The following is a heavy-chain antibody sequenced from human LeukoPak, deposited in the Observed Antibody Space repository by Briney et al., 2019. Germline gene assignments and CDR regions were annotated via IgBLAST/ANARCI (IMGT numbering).Heavy chain of an antibody. CDR3: ARTPWGGSGSYYYYYYYMDV. Sequence: SETLSLTCTVSGGSISSYYWSWIRQPPGKGLEWIGYIYYSGSTNYNPSLKSRVTISVDTSKNQFSLKLSSVTAADTAVYYCARTPWGGSGSYYYYYYYMDVWGKGTTVTISS. CDR2: IYYSGST. CDR1: GGSISSYY. V-gene: IGHV4-59*01. D-gene: IGHD3-10*01. J-gene: IGHJ6*03.